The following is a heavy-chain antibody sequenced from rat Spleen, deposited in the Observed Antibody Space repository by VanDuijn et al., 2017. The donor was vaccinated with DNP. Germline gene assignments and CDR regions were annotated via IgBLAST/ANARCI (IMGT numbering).Heavy chain of an antibody. CDR1: GFTFSTYW. CDR3: TTEMYTTDYYYGWFAY. CDR2: INADGGST. Sequence: EVQLVETGGGLVQPGRSLKLSCVASGFTFSTYWMFWIRQAPGKGLEWVTSINADGGSTYYPDSVKGRFTISRDNAKSSLFLQMDSLRSEDTATYYCTTEMYTTDYYYGWFAYWGQGTLVTVSS. V-gene: IGHV5-58*01. D-gene: IGHD1-6*01. J-gene: IGHJ3*01.